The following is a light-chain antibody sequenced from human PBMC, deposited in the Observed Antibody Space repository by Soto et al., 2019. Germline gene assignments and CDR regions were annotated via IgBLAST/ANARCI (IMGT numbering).Light chain of an antibody. Sequence: QSVLTQPPSASGSPGQSGTISCTGTSSDVGDYNYVSWYQQHPGKAPKLMIYEVIKRPSGVPDRFSASKSGNTASLTVSGLQAEDEADYYCSSYAGSNNFVFGTGTKVTVL. J-gene: IGLJ1*01. CDR2: EVI. CDR1: SSDVGDYNY. V-gene: IGLV2-8*01. CDR3: SSYAGSNNFV.